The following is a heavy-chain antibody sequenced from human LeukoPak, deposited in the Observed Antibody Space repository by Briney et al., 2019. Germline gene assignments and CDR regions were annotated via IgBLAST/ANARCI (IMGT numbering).Heavy chain of an antibody. Sequence: GGSLRLSCAASGFTFSSYGMHWVRQAPGKGLEWVAVIWYDGSNKHYADSVKGRFTISRDNSKNTLYLQMNSLRAEDTAVYYCARGSRYCSSTSCDDAFDIWGQGTMVTVSS. D-gene: IGHD2-2*01. CDR1: GFTFSSYG. CDR2: IWYDGSNK. V-gene: IGHV3-33*01. CDR3: ARGSRYCSSTSCDDAFDI. J-gene: IGHJ3*02.